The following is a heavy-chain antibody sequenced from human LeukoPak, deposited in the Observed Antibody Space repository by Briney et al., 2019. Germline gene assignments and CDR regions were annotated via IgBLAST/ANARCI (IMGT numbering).Heavy chain of an antibody. V-gene: IGHV1-2*02. J-gene: IGHJ4*02. CDR2: INPNSGGT. D-gene: IGHD3-3*01. CDR3: AREKTYYDFWSGPPSDY. Sequence: ASVKVSCKASGYTFTGYYMHWVRQAPGQGLEWMGWINPNSGGTNYAQKFQGRVTMTRDTSISTAYMELSRLRSDDTAVYYCAREKTYYDFWSGPPSDYWGQGTLVTVSS. CDR1: GYTFTGYY.